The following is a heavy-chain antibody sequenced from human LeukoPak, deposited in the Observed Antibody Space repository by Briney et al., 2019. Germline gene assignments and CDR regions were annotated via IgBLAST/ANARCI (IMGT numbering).Heavy chain of an antibody. CDR3: ARVGYSSSGNYYNDRGAFDY. D-gene: IGHD3-10*01. V-gene: IGHV4-61*02. CDR1: GGSISSGSYY. Sequence: SETLSLTCTVSGGSISSGSYYWSWIRQPAGKGLEWIGRIYTSGSTNYNPSLKSRVTISVDTSKNQFSLKLSSVTAADTAVYYCARVGYSSSGNYYNDRGAFDYWGQGTLVTVSS. J-gene: IGHJ4*02. CDR2: IYTSGST.